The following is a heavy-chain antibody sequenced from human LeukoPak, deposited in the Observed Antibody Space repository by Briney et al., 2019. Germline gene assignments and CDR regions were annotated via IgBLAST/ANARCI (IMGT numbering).Heavy chain of an antibody. CDR3: ARSGYDFWSGPKKENYYMVV. CDR1: GFSFSTYS. CDR2: ISSSSRDI. V-gene: IGHV3-21*01. J-gene: IGHJ6*03. D-gene: IGHD3-3*01. Sequence: GGALRLSCVVSGFSFSTYSMSWVRQAPGKGLEWVSCISSSSRDIYYADSVKVRFTISRDNAKNSLYLQMNSLRAEDTAVYYCARSGYDFWSGPKKENYYMVVWGKGTTVTVSS.